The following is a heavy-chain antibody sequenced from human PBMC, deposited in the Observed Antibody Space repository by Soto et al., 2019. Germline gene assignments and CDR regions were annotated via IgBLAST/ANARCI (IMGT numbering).Heavy chain of an antibody. J-gene: IGHJ4*02. CDR1: GGSISSSSYY. Sequence: QLQLQESGPGLVKPSETLSLTCTVSGGSISSSSYYWGWIRQPPGKGLEWIGSIYYSGSTYYNPSLKSRGTLSVDTSNHQSSLKLSSVTAADTAVYYCARRRIYCSGGSCHYFDYWGQGTLVTVSS. D-gene: IGHD2-15*01. V-gene: IGHV4-39*01. CDR3: ARRRIYCSGGSCHYFDY. CDR2: IYYSGST.